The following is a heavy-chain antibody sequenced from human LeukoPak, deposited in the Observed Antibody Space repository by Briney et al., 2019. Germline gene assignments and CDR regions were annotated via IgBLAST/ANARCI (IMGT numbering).Heavy chain of an antibody. CDR3: ANEIRPNDY. J-gene: IGHJ4*02. Sequence: GGSLRLSCVASGFTFSSHAMTWVRQAPGKGLEWVSAISISGDTTYYADAVKGWFTISRDNSKNTVYLQMNSLRAEDTAVYYCANEIRPNDYWGQGTLVTVSS. D-gene: IGHD4-17*01. V-gene: IGHV3-23*01. CDR1: GFTFSSHA. CDR2: ISISGDTT.